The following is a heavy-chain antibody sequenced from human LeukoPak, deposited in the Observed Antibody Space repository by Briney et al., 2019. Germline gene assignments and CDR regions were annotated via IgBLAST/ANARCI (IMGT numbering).Heavy chain of an antibody. CDR1: GFSLSRYW. D-gene: IGHD6-13*01. J-gene: IGHJ3*02. V-gene: IGHV3-74*01. Sequence: GGSLRLSCAASGFSLSRYWMHWVRQAPGKGLVWVSRTNGDGSSTSYADSVKGRFTISRDNAKNSLYLQMNSLRAEDTAVYYCARDLGSSWYRAFDIWGQGTMVTVSS. CDR2: TNGDGSST. CDR3: ARDLGSSWYRAFDI.